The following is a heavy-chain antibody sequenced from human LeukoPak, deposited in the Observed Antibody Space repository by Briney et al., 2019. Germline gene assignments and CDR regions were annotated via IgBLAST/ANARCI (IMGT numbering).Heavy chain of an antibody. CDR3: AFHVVVPAAKVY. CDR2: INPSGGST. V-gene: IGHV1-46*01. J-gene: IGHJ4*02. D-gene: IGHD2-2*01. Sequence: ASVKVSCKASGYTFTSYYMHWVRQAPGQGLEWMGIINPSGGSTNYAQKLQGRVTMTTDTSTSTAYMELRSLRSDDTAVYYCAFHVVVPAAKVYWGQGTLVTVSS. CDR1: GYTFTSYY.